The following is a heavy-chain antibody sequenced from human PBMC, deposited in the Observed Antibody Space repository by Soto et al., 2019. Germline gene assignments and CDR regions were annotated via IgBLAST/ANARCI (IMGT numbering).Heavy chain of an antibody. Sequence: EVQLVESGGGLVKPGGSLRLSCAASGFTFSTYSMNWVRQAPGKGLEGVSSVSSSGASRSNAASVKGRFTISRDNAKNSLCLQMRRMRAEATAVYYCARGRSFSANMDYWGQGKWVTVSS. J-gene: IGHJ4*02. CDR2: VSSSGASR. D-gene: IGHD2-15*01. CDR1: GFTFSTYS. CDR3: ARGRSFSANMDY. V-gene: IGHV3-21*01.